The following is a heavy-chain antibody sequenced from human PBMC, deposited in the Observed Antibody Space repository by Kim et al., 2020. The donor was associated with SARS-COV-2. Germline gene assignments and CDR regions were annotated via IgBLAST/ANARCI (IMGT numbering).Heavy chain of an antibody. CDR2: IYYSGST. J-gene: IGHJ4*02. CDR1: GGSISSSSYY. V-gene: IGHV4-39*01. Sequence: SETLSLICTVSGGSISSSSYYWGWIRQPPGKGLEWIGSIYYSGSTYYNPSLKSRVTISVDTSKNQFSLKLSSVTAADTAVYYCASRGYSYGPDYWGQGTLVTVSS. D-gene: IGHD5-18*01. CDR3: ASRGYSYGPDY.